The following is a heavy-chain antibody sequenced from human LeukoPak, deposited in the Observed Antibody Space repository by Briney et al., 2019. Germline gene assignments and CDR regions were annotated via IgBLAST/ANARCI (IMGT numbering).Heavy chain of an antibody. CDR3: ARSIPYGTTWYGRSDY. D-gene: IGHD6-13*01. CDR2: IKPDGTTR. CDR1: GFPFSSYS. Sequence: GGSLRLSCAASGFPFSSYSMTWVRQAPGKGLEWVANIKPDGTTRFYVDSVKGRFTISRDNALNSLYLQMNSLRAEDTAIYYCARSIPYGTTWYGRSDYWGQGTLVTVSS. J-gene: IGHJ4*02. V-gene: IGHV3-7*03.